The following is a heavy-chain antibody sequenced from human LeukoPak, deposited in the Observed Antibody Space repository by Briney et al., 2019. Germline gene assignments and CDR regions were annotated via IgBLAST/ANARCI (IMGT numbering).Heavy chain of an antibody. D-gene: IGHD3-22*01. J-gene: IGHJ3*02. CDR1: GFTFSSYW. CDR3: AREGHLIVEVSSDAFDI. V-gene: IGHV3-7*01. Sequence: GGSLRLSCAASGFTFSSYWMSWVRQAPGKGLEWVANIKQDGSEKYYVDSVKGRFTISRDNAKNSLYLQTNSLRAEDTAVYYCAREGHLIVEVSSDAFDIWGQGTMVTVSS. CDR2: IKQDGSEK.